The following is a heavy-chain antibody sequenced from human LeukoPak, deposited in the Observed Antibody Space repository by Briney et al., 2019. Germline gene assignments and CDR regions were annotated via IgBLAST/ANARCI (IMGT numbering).Heavy chain of an antibody. CDR3: ARAVVVVAATPGRHFDY. CDR1: GGSFSGYY. J-gene: IGHJ4*02. Sequence: SETLSLTCAVYGGSFSGYYWSWIRQPPGKGLEWIGEINHSGSTNYNPSLKSRVTISVDTPKNQFSLKLSSVTAADTAVYYCARAVVVVAATPGRHFDYWGQGTLVTVSS. CDR2: INHSGST. D-gene: IGHD2-15*01. V-gene: IGHV4-34*01.